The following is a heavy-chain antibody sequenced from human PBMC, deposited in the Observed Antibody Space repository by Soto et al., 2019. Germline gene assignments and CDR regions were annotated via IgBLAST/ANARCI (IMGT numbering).Heavy chain of an antibody. CDR1: GFTFSSYG. CDR2: ILYDGSNK. V-gene: IGHV3-30*03. Sequence: QVQLVESGGGVVQPGRSLRLSCAASGFTFSSYGMHWVRQAPGKGLEWVAAILYDGSNKYYADSVKGRFTISRDNSKNTLYLQMNSLRAEDTAVYYCARGAYYDFLTGSYSYGMDVWGQGTTVTVSS. D-gene: IGHD3-9*01. J-gene: IGHJ6*02. CDR3: ARGAYYDFLTGSYSYGMDV.